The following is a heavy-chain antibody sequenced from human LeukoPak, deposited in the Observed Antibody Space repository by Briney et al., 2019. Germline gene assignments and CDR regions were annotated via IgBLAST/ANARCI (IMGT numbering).Heavy chain of an antibody. Sequence: KTSETLSLTCTVSGGSLSHYYWSWIRQPAGKGLEWIGRIYTSGSTNYNPPLKSRVTMSVDTSKNQFFFKLSSVTAADTAVYYCARVYYDGSGYYFDYWGQGTLVTVSS. J-gene: IGHJ4*02. D-gene: IGHD3-22*01. CDR3: ARVYYDGSGYYFDY. CDR2: IYTSGST. V-gene: IGHV4-4*07. CDR1: GGSLSHYY.